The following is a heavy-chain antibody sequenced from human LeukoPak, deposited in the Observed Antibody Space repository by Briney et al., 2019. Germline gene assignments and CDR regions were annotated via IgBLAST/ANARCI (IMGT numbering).Heavy chain of an antibody. CDR2: IKQDGSVK. CDR3: AKEASGRSFDY. V-gene: IGHV3-7*04. CDR1: GITLTTYW. Sequence: GGSLRLSCAASGITLTTYWISWVRQGPGKGLEWVANIKQDGSVKYYVDSVKGRFTLSRDNAKNSLYLQMNSLRAEDTAVYYCAKEASGRSFDYWGQGTLVTVSS. D-gene: IGHD3-10*01. J-gene: IGHJ4*02.